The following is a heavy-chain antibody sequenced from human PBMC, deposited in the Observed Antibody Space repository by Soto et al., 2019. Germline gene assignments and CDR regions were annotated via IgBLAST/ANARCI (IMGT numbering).Heavy chain of an antibody. V-gene: IGHV3-53*04. D-gene: IGHD5-12*01. CDR2: IYSGGST. J-gene: IGHJ4*02. Sequence: EVQLVESGGGLVQPGGSLRLSCAASGFTVSSNYMSWVRQAPGKGLEWVLVIYSGGSTYYADSVKGRFTTSRHNSKNTLYLQMNSLRAEDTAVDYCARVWGEMATMNVWGQGTLFTVSS. CDR3: ARVWGEMATMNV. CDR1: GFTVSSNY.